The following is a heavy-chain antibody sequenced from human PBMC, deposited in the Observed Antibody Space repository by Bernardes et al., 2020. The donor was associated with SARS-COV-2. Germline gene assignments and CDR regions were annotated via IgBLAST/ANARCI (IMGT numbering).Heavy chain of an antibody. CDR2: ISSSSSYI. Sequence: CCASLGFSFRSDSMNWVRQAPGKGLEWVSSISSSSSYIYYADSVKGRFTISRDNSKNSLYLQMNTLRAEDTAVYYCAKDWVDEYGGIDYWGQGTLVTVSS. D-gene: IGHD4-17*01. CDR1: GFSFRSDS. V-gene: IGHV3-21*04. J-gene: IGHJ4*02. CDR3: AKDWVDEYGGIDY.